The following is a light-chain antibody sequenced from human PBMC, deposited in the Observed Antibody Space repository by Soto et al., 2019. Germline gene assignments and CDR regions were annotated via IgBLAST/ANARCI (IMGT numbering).Light chain of an antibody. CDR1: QGIRND. CDR3: QQYNDWPPAT. V-gene: IGKV1-6*01. Sequence: AIQMTQSPSSLSASVGDRVTITCRASQGIRNDLGWYQQKPGKAPKLLIYAASSLQSGVPSRFSGSGSGTDFTLTISSLQPEDFAVYYCQQYNDWPPATFGQGTKLEIK. J-gene: IGKJ2*01. CDR2: AAS.